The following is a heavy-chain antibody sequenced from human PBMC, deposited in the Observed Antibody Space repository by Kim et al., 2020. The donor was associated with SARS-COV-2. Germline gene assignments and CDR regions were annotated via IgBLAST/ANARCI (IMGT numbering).Heavy chain of an antibody. D-gene: IGHD5-18*01. V-gene: IGHV1-18*01. Sequence: ASVKVSCKASGYTFTSYGISWVRQAPGQGLEWMGWISAYNGNTNYAQKLQGRVTMTTDTSTSTAYMELRSLRSDDTAVYYCARVRRGIQLKRTGKYDAFDIWGQGTMVTVSS. CDR3: ARVRRGIQLKRTGKYDAFDI. J-gene: IGHJ3*02. CDR1: GYTFTSYG. CDR2: ISAYNGNT.